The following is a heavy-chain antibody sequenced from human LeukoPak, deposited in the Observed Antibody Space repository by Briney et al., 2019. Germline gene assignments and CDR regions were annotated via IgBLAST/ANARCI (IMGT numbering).Heavy chain of an antibody. Sequence: PGGSLRLSCTASGFTFGDYAMSWVRQAPGKGLEWVGFIRSKAYGGTTEYAASVKGRFTISRDDSKSIAYLQMNSLKTEDTAVYYCTRAYYYDSSGYYLRLFDYWGQGTLVTVSS. V-gene: IGHV3-49*04. CDR1: GFTFGDYA. CDR3: TRAYYYDSSGYYLRLFDY. J-gene: IGHJ4*02. CDR2: IRSKAYGGTT. D-gene: IGHD3-22*01.